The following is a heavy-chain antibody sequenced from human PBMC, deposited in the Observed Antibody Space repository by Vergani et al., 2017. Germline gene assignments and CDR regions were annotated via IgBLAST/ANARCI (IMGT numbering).Heavy chain of an antibody. D-gene: IGHD3-3*01. CDR3: ARDRADTAYYDFWSGYYLDY. J-gene: IGHJ4*02. CDR2: IYTSGST. CDR1: GGSISSYY. Sequence: QVQLQESGPGLVKPSETLSLTCTVSGGSISSYYWSWIRQPAGKGLEWIGRIYTSGSTNYNPSLKSRVTMSVDTSKNQFSLKLSSVTAADTAVYYCARDRADTAYYDFWSGYYLDYWGQGTLVTVSS. V-gene: IGHV4-4*07.